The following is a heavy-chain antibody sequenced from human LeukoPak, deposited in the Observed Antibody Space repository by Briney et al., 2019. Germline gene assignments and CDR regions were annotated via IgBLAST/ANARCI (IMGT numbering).Heavy chain of an antibody. Sequence: SVKVSCKASGGTFSSYAISWVRQAPGRGLEWMGRVIPILSIGNYAQKFQDRVTITADKSTRTAYMELSSLRSEDTVVYYCARALRDGYSVGAFDIWGQGTMVTVSS. D-gene: IGHD5-24*01. V-gene: IGHV1-69*04. CDR3: ARALRDGYSVGAFDI. CDR2: VIPILSIG. CDR1: GGTFSSYA. J-gene: IGHJ3*02.